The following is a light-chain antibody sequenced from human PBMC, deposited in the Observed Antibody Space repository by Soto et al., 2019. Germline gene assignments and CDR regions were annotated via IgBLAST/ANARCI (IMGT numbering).Light chain of an antibody. CDR1: QSVDSNY. Sequence: ELVWTQSPGTLSLSPGEGATLSCRASQSVDSNYLAWYQKKPGQAPRLLIYGASSRATGIPDRFSGSGSGTDFTLPISRLEPEDFAVYYCQQYGSSRNTFGGGTKVEIK. V-gene: IGKV3-20*01. CDR3: QQYGSSRNT. CDR2: GAS. J-gene: IGKJ4*01.